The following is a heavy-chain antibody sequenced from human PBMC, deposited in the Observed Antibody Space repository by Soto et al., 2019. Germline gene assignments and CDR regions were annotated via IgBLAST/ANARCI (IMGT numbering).Heavy chain of an antibody. CDR1: GFTFSSYS. Sequence: EVQLVESGGGLVKPGGSLRLSCAASGFTFSSYSMNWVRQAPGKGLEWVSSISSSSSYIYYADSVKGRFTISRDNAKNSLYLQMNSLRAEDTAVYYCARDIQLWLLDYYYYGMDVWGQGTTVTVSS. CDR2: ISSSSSYI. CDR3: ARDIQLWLLDYYYYGMDV. V-gene: IGHV3-21*01. J-gene: IGHJ6*02. D-gene: IGHD5-18*01.